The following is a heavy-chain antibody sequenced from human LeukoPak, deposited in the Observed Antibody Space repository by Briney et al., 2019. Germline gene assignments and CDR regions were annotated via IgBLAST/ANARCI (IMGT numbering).Heavy chain of an antibody. D-gene: IGHD3-3*01. V-gene: IGHV4-39*07. CDR3: ARNDFWVHNLIDP. Sequence: SETLSLTCAVSLGSMSRDHFYWAWIRQPPGKGLEWIGSISYGGTSHYSPSLKSRLTLSIDTSNSQLSLRLTSMTAADTAVYSCARNDFWVHNLIDPWGQGTLVIVSS. CDR1: LGSMSRDHFY. CDR2: ISYGGTS. J-gene: IGHJ5*02.